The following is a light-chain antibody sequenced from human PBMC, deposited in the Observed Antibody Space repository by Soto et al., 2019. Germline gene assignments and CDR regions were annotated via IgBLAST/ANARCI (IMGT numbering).Light chain of an antibody. Sequence: EIVLTQSPATLSLSPGERATLSCRASQSVANYLAWYQQKLGQAPRLLIYGASNRATGIPARFSGSGSGTDFTLTISSLEPEDFAVYYCQQRSDWPPYTFGQGTKVDIK. J-gene: IGKJ2*01. V-gene: IGKV3-11*01. CDR1: QSVANY. CDR3: QQRSDWPPYT. CDR2: GAS.